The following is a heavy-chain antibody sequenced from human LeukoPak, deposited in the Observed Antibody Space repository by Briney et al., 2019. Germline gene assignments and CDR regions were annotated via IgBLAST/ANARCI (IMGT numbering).Heavy chain of an antibody. J-gene: IGHJ3*02. CDR1: GGSISSSTHY. CDR3: ARNETSGYFDI. D-gene: IGHD3-22*01. CDR2: MYNSGSI. V-gene: IGHV4-39*01. Sequence: SETLSLTCTVSGGSISSSTHYWGWIRQSPGQGLEWIGSMYNSGSISYNPSLRSRVTITVDTSENQFSLNFNPVTAADTALYFCARNETSGYFDIWGQGTMVTVSS.